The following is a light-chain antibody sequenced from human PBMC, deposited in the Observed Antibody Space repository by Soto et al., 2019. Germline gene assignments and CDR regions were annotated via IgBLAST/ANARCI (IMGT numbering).Light chain of an antibody. V-gene: IGLV1-51*01. CDR3: GTWDSSLSAGYV. CDR1: SSNIGNNY. J-gene: IGLJ1*01. Sequence: QSVLTQPPSVSAAPGQKVTISCSGSSSNIGNNYVSWYQQLPGTAPKLLIYDNNKRPSGIPDRFSGSKSGTSATLGITGLQTGDEDDYYCGTWDSSLSAGYVFGTGTKLTVL. CDR2: DNN.